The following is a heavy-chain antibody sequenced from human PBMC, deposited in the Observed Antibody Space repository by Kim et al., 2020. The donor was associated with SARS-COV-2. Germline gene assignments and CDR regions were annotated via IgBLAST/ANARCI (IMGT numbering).Heavy chain of an antibody. CDR2: INTGNDNT. V-gene: IGHV1-3*04. Sequence: ASVKVSCKASEYTFTGYAMHWVRQAPGQSLEWMGWINTGNDNTKYSQKFQGRITITRDTSASTVYMELSSLRSEDTAVYYCATSYSSSWYDYWGQGTLVTVSS. CDR1: EYTFTGYA. J-gene: IGHJ4*02. D-gene: IGHD2-2*01. CDR3: ATSYSSSWYDY.